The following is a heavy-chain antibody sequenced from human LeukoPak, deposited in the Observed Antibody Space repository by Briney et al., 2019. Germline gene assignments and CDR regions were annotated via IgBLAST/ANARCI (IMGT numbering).Heavy chain of an antibody. Sequence: GRSLRLSCAASGFTFSSYAMHWVRQAPGKGLEWVAVISYDGSNKYYADSVKGRFTISRDNSKNTLYLQMNSLRAADTAVYYCARDPPYSSSWYHFDYWGQGTLVTVSS. CDR2: ISYDGSNK. CDR1: GFTFSSYA. CDR3: ARDPPYSSSWYHFDY. V-gene: IGHV3-30-3*01. J-gene: IGHJ4*02. D-gene: IGHD6-13*01.